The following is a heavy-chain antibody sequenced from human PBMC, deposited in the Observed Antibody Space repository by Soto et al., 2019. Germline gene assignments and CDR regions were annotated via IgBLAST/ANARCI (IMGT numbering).Heavy chain of an antibody. D-gene: IGHD2-2*01. CDR2: IYYSGST. J-gene: IGHJ6*02. CDR1: GGSISTGDYY. Sequence: SETLSLTCTFSGGSISTGDYYCSWIRHPPGKGLHCIWYIYYSGSTYYNPSLKSRVTISVDTSKNQFSLKLSSVTAADTAVYYCARDWVVVVPAAPPLYYYYGMDVWGQGTTVTVSS. CDR3: ARDWVVVVPAAPPLYYYYGMDV. V-gene: IGHV4-30-4*01.